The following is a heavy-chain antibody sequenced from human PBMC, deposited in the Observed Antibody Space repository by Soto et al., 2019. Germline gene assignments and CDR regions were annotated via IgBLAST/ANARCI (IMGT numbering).Heavy chain of an antibody. CDR3: ARLRIVVVVAAIRNNWFDP. CDR2: IYYSGST. V-gene: IGHV4-31*03. J-gene: IGHJ5*02. CDR1: GGSISSGGYY. D-gene: IGHD2-15*01. Sequence: SETLSLTCTVSGGSISSGGYYWSWIRQHPGKGLEWIGYIYYSGSTYYNPSLKSRVTISVDTSKNQFSLKLSSVTAADTAVYYCARLRIVVVVAAIRNNWFDPWGQGTLVTVSS.